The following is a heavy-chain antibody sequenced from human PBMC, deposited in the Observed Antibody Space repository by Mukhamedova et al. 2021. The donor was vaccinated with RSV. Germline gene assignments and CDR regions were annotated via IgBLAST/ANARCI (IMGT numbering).Heavy chain of an antibody. J-gene: IGHJ6*01. CDR1: GYY. CDR3: ARGPSSGWYRGYYYYGMDV. CDR2: INHSGST. D-gene: IGHD6-19*01. Sequence: GYYWSWIRQPPGKGLEWIGEINHSGSTNYNPSLKSRVTISVDTSKNQFSLKLSSVTAADTAVYYCARGPSSGWYRGYYYYGMDVW. V-gene: IGHV4-34*01.